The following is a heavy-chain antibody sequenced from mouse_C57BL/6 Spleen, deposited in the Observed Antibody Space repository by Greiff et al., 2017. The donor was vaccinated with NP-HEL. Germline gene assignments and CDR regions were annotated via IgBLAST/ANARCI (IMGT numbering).Heavy chain of an antibody. CDR3: ARTDGYGYWYFDV. Sequence: EVHLVESGGGLVKPGGSLKLSCAASGFTFSDYGMHWVRQAPEKGLEWVAYISSGSSTIYYADTVKGRFTISRDNAKNTLFLQMTSLRSEDTAMYYCARTDGYGYWYFDVWGTGTTVTVSS. D-gene: IGHD2-3*01. V-gene: IGHV5-17*01. CDR2: ISSGSSTI. J-gene: IGHJ1*03. CDR1: GFTFSDYG.